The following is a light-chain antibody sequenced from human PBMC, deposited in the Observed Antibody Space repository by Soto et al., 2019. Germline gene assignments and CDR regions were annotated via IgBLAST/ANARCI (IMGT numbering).Light chain of an antibody. V-gene: IGKV1-17*01. J-gene: IGKJ2*01. CDR1: QNFRKV. CDR2: AAS. CDR3: LQHYTYPYT. Sequence: DIQMTQSHSPLLPPVEDRVTLTARAVQNFRKVLGWYQQKPGKAPKRLIYAASSLQDGVPSRFSGSGSGTEFTLTITSLQPEDFATYYCLQHYTYPYTFGQGTKLEIK.